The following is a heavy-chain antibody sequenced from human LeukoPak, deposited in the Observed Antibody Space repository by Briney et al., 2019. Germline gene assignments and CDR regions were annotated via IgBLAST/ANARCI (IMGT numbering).Heavy chain of an antibody. CDR1: GFTFSSYE. CDR3: ARLKYQLIFDY. J-gene: IGHJ4*02. CDR2: IYSGGRT. D-gene: IGHD2-2*01. V-gene: IGHV3-53*04. Sequence: GGSLRLSCAASGFTFSSYEMNWVRQAPGKGLEWVSVIYSGGRTYYADSVEGRFTISRHSSKNTVYLQMNSLRVEDTAVYYCARLKYQLIFDYWGQGTLVTVSS.